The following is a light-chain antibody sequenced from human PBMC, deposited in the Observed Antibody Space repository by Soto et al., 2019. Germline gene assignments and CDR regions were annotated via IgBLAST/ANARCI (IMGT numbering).Light chain of an antibody. J-gene: IGKJ1*01. CDR3: QQYTTYPWT. CDR1: QSISFW. V-gene: IGKV1-5*01. Sequence: DIQMTQSPSTLSASVGDRVTITCRASQSISFWLAWYQQKPGKAPNLLIYDASTLQSGVPSRFSGSGSATEFTLTISSPQPDDFATYYCQQYTTYPWTFGQGTKVDIK. CDR2: DAS.